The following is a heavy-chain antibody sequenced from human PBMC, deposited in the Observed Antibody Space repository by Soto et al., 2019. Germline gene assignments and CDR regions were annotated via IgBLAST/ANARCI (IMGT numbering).Heavy chain of an antibody. CDR3: AKGLRGIVVVPAALTFDY. CDR1: GFTFSSYA. J-gene: IGHJ4*02. D-gene: IGHD2-2*01. Sequence: HPGGSLRLSCAASGFTFSSYAMSWVRQAPGKGLEWVSAISGSGGSTYYADSVKGRFTISRDNSKNTLYLQMNSLRAEDTAVYYSAKGLRGIVVVPAALTFDYWGQGTLVTVSS. V-gene: IGHV3-23*01. CDR2: ISGSGGST.